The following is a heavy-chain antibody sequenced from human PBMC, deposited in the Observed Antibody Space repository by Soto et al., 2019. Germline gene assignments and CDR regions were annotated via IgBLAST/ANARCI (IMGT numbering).Heavy chain of an antibody. J-gene: IGHJ3*02. V-gene: IGHV3-21*01. D-gene: IGHD2-2*01. CDR2: ISSSSSYI. Sequence: PGGSLRLSCAASGFTFSSYSMNWVRQAPGKGLEWVSSISSSSSYIYYADSVKGRFTISRDNAKNSLYLQMNSLRAEDTAVYYCASSVKYCSSTSCYRWGDAFDIWGQGTMVTVSS. CDR3: ASSVKYCSSTSCYRWGDAFDI. CDR1: GFTFSSYS.